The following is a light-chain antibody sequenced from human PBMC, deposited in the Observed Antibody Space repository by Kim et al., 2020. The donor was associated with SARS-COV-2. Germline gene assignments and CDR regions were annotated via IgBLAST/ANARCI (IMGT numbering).Light chain of an antibody. J-gene: IGLJ3*02. CDR2: SNN. CDR3: AAWDDSLSGWV. Sequence: GQRVTSSCSGSSSNIGSNYVYWYQQLPGTAPKLLICSNNQRPSGVPDRFSGSKSGTSASLAISGLRSEDEADYYCAAWDDSLSGWVFGGGTQLTVL. CDR1: SSNIGSNY. V-gene: IGLV1-47*02.